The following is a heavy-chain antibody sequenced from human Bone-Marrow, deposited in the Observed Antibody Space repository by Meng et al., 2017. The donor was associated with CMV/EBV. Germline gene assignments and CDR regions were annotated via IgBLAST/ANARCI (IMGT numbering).Heavy chain of an antibody. Sequence: ASVKVSCKASGYTFTSYDINWVRQATGQGLEWMGWMNPNSGNTGYAQKFQGRVTMTRNTSISTAYMELSSLRSEDTAVYYCARRVVADFYYYYGMDVWGQGTTVTVSS. D-gene: IGHD2-15*01. CDR1: GYTFTSYD. CDR3: ARRVVADFYYYYGMDV. CDR2: MNPNSGNT. J-gene: IGHJ6*02. V-gene: IGHV1-8*01.